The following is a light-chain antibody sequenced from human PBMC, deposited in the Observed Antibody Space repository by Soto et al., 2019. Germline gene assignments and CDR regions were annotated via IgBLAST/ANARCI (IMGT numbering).Light chain of an antibody. CDR1: LSVSSN. CDR3: QQYNDRPKT. CDR2: GAS. V-gene: IGKV3-15*01. J-gene: IGKJ1*01. Sequence: EVEMTQSPGTLSVSAGESATLSCRASLSVSSNVAWYQQKPGQAPRLLIYGASTRATGIPARFSGSGSGTEFSLTIRSLQSEDFAVYYCQQYNDRPKTLGPGTKVEIK.